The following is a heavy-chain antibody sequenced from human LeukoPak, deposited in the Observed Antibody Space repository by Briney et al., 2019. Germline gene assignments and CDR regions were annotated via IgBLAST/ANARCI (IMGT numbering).Heavy chain of an antibody. Sequence: SETLSLTCTVSGGSISSSSYYWGWIRQPPGKGLEWIGSIYYSGSTYYNPSLKSRVTISVDTSKNQFSLKLSSVTAADTAVYYCARVSSSWSPIDYWGQGTLVTVSS. CDR1: GGSISSSSYY. J-gene: IGHJ4*02. CDR2: IYYSGST. D-gene: IGHD6-6*01. V-gene: IGHV4-39*07. CDR3: ARVSSSWSPIDY.